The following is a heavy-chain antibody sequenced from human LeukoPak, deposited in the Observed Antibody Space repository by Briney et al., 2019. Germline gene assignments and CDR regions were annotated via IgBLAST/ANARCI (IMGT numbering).Heavy chain of an antibody. D-gene: IGHD4-23*01. Sequence: ASVKVSCKASGYTFTGYYMHWVRQAPGQGLEWMGWINPNSGGTNYAQKFQGRVTMTRDTSISTAYMELSRLRSDDTAVYHCARVWDYGGDFDYWGQGTLVTVSS. CDR2: INPNSGGT. J-gene: IGHJ4*02. V-gene: IGHV1-2*02. CDR3: ARVWDYGGDFDY. CDR1: GYTFTGYY.